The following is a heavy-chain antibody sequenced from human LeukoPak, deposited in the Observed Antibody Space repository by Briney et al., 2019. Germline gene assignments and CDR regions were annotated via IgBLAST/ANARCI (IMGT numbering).Heavy chain of an antibody. CDR2: IYYSGST. CDR1: GGSISSSSYY. J-gene: IGHJ6*02. D-gene: IGHD3-9*01. V-gene: IGHV4-39*07. CDR3: ARDLGPFELRYFAPVGDYGMDV. Sequence: SETLSLTCTVSGGSISSSSYYWGWIRQPPGKGLEWIGSIYYSGSTYYNPSLKSRVTISVDTSKNQFSLKLSSVTAADTAVYYCARDLGPFELRYFAPVGDYGMDVWGQGTTVTVSS.